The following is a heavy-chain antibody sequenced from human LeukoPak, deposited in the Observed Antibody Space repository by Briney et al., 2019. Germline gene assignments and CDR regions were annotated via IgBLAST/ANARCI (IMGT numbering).Heavy chain of an antibody. CDR2: INHSGST. Sequence: SETLSLTCAVYGGSFSGYYWSWIRQPPGKGLEWIGEINHSGSTNYNPSLKSRVTISVDTSKNQFSLKLSSVTAADTAVYYCARGGPHSSRAYFDYWGQGTLVTASS. D-gene: IGHD6-13*01. V-gene: IGHV4-34*01. J-gene: IGHJ4*02. CDR3: ARGGPHSSRAYFDY. CDR1: GGSFSGYY.